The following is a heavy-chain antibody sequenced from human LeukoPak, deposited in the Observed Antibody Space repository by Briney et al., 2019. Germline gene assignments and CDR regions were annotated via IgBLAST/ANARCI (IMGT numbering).Heavy chain of an antibody. CDR3: TKWSGFDND. D-gene: IGHD3-10*01. Sequence: PGGSLRLSCAASGFTFSSYSMTWVRQTPGQGLEWVPGISDSGDSTYYADSVKGRFTISRDNSRNTLYLEMNSLRAEDTAVYYCTKWSGFDNDWGQGTLVTVSS. V-gene: IGHV3-23*01. CDR2: ISDSGDST. J-gene: IGHJ4*02. CDR1: GFTFSSYS.